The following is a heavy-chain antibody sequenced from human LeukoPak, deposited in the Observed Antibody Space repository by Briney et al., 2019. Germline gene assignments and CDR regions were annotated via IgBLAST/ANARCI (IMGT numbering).Heavy chain of an antibody. J-gene: IGHJ5*02. CDR2: ISHTGSLT. CDR1: GFTSTPSE. CDR3: ARSSSGYSLNWFDP. Sequence: PGGSLRLSCAASGFTSTPSELNWVRQAPGKGLEWISYISHTGSLTYYADSVKGRFTISRDNSKNTLYLQMNSLRAEDTAVYYCARSSSGYSLNWFDPWGQGTLVTVSS. V-gene: IGHV3-48*03. D-gene: IGHD3-22*01.